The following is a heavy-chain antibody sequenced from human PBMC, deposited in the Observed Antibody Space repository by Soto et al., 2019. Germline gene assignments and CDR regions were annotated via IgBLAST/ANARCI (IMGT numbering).Heavy chain of an antibody. D-gene: IGHD3-22*01. V-gene: IGHV1-69*06. J-gene: IGHJ4*02. Sequence: SVKVSCKDSGGTFSSYAISWVRQAPGQGLEWMGGIIPIFGKANYAQKFQGRVTITAGKSTSTAYMELSRLKASDTAMYYWARSSSGYYLGYWGQGTLVTVSS. CDR3: ARSSSGYYLGY. CDR2: IIPIFGKA. CDR1: GGTFSSYA.